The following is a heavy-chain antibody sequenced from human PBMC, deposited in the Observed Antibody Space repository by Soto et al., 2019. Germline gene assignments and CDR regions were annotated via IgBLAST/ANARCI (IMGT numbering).Heavy chain of an antibody. CDR1: GDSLSSNSAA. Sequence: QTLSLTCAISGDSLSSNSAAWNCIRLSPSRGLEWLARTYYRSRWYNDYAVSVRSRITVNPDTSKNQFSLQLTSVTPEDTAVYYCAGTTSHQWYYMDVWGKGTTVTVSS. CDR3: AGTTSHQWYYMDV. J-gene: IGHJ6*03. D-gene: IGHD1-7*01. CDR2: TYYRSRWYN. V-gene: IGHV6-1*01.